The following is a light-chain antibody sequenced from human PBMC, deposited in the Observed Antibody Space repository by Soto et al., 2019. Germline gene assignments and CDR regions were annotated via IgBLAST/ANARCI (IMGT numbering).Light chain of an antibody. Sequence: DIQMTQSPSTLSAFVGDRVTITCRASPSINSWLAWYQQKPGKAPKLLIYKASTLQSGVPSGFSGSGSGTEFTLTISSLQPDDFATYYCQQYDTYPWTFGQGTKVEIK. CDR2: KAS. CDR3: QQYDTYPWT. J-gene: IGKJ1*01. CDR1: PSINSW. V-gene: IGKV1-5*03.